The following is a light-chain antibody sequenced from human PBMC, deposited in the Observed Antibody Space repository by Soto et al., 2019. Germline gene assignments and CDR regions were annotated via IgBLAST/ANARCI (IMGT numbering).Light chain of an antibody. CDR2: DAS. CDR1: QSISSW. J-gene: IGKJ1*01. Sequence: DIHMTQSPSTLSASVGDRVTITCRASQSISSWLAWYQQKPGKAPKLLIYDASTLESGVPSRFSGSESGTEFTLTISSLQPDDVATYYCQQYNDNSWTFGQGTKVDI. CDR3: QQYNDNSWT. V-gene: IGKV1-5*01.